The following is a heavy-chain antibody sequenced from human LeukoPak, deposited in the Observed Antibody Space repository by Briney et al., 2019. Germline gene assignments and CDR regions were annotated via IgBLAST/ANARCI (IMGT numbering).Heavy chain of an antibody. V-gene: IGHV3-30*04. CDR1: GFTFSYYA. D-gene: IGHD6-19*01. CDR2: ISYDGSNK. CDR3: ARAAVAGKIDY. Sequence: GGSLRLSCAASGFTFSYYAMHWVRQAPGKGLEWVAVISYDGSNKNYTDSVKGRFTISGDNSKNTLYLQMNSLRAEDTAVYYCARAAVAGKIDYWGQGTLVTVSS. J-gene: IGHJ4*02.